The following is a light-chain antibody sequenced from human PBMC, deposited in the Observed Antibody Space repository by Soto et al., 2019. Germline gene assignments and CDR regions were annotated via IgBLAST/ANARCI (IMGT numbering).Light chain of an antibody. V-gene: IGKV1-5*01. Sequence: EIQMTQSPSTLSASVGDRVTITFRASQSISSWLALYQQKPGKAPKLLIYDASSLESGVPSRFSGSGSGTEFTLTISSLQTDDFETYYCQQYNSYSPAWTFGQGTKVDIK. J-gene: IGKJ1*01. CDR1: QSISSW. CDR3: QQYNSYSPAWT. CDR2: DAS.